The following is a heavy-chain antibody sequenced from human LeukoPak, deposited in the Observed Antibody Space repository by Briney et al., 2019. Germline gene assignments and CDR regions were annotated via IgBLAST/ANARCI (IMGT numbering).Heavy chain of an antibody. D-gene: IGHD3-22*01. J-gene: IGHJ4*02. CDR1: GGSISSYY. CDR2: IYYSGST. V-gene: IGHV4-59*01. Sequence: SETLSLTCTVSGGSISSYYWSWIRQPPGKGLEWIGYIYYSGSTNYNPSLKSRVSISVDTPKNQVSLKLSSVTAADTAVYYCAGSFHYYDSSGPLAADYWGQGTLVTVSS. CDR3: AGSFHYYDSSGPLAADY.